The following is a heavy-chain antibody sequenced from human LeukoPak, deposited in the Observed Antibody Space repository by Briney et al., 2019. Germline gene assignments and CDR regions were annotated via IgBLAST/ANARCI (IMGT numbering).Heavy chain of an antibody. J-gene: IGHJ3*02. CDR1: GGTFSSYA. CDR2: IIPIFGTA. V-gene: IGHV1-69*01. CDR3: AITIFGVVIITIDAFDI. D-gene: IGHD3-3*01. Sequence: GASVKVSCKASGGTFSSYAISWVRQAPGEGLEWMGGIIPIFGTANYAQKFQGRVTITADESTSTSYMELSSLRSEDTAVYYCAITIFGVVIITIDAFDIWGQGTMVTVSS.